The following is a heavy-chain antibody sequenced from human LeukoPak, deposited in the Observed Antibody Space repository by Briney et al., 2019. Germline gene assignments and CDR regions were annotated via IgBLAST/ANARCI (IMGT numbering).Heavy chain of an antibody. CDR1: GFTFSSYG. CDR2: IRYDGSNK. Sequence: GGSLRLSCAASGFTFSSYGMHWVRQAPGKGLEWVAFIRYDGSNKYYADSVKGRFTISRDNSKNTLYLQMNSLRAEDTAVYYCAKGGRWLPPAFDYWGQGTLVTVSS. V-gene: IGHV3-30*02. CDR3: AKGGRWLPPAFDY. J-gene: IGHJ4*02. D-gene: IGHD5-24*01.